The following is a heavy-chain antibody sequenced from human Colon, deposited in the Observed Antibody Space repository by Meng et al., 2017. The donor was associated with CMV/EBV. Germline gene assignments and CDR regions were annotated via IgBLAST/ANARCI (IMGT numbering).Heavy chain of an antibody. CDR1: GYTFTGYY. D-gene: IGHD6-13*01. J-gene: IGHJ4*02. V-gene: IGHV1-2*02. CDR2: INPNSGGT. CDR3: ARDERPIAAAGLTDY. Sequence: ASVKVSCKASGYTFTGYYMHWVRQAPGQGLEWMGWINPNSGGTNYAQKFQGRVTMTRDTSISTAYMELSRLRSDDTAVYYCARDERPIAAAGLTDYWGQGTLVTVSS.